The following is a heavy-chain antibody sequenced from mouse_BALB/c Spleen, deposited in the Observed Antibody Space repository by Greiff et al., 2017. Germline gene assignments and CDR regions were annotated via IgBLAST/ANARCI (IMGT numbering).Heavy chain of an antibody. CDR1: GFTFTSYW. V-gene: IGHV1-5*01. J-gene: IGHJ4*01. Sequence: VQLKESGTVLVRPGASVKMSCKASGFTFTSYWMHWVKQRPGQGLEWIGAIYPGNSDTSYNQKFKGKAKLTADTSTSTAYMELSSLTNEDSAVYYCTRFATVDYAMDYWGQGTSVTVSS. D-gene: IGHD1-1*01. CDR2: IYPGNSDT. CDR3: TRFATVDYAMDY.